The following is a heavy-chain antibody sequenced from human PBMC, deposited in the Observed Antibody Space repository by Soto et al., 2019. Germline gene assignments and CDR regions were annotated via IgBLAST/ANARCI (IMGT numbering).Heavy chain of an antibody. CDR2: FDPEDGET. D-gene: IGHD6-6*01. Sequence: ASVKVSCKVSGYTLTELSMHWVRQAPGKGLEWMGGFDPEDGETIYAQKFQGRVTMTEDTSTDTAYMELSSLRSEDTAVYYCATLPSSSPTPERVAPPYYFHYWGQGTLVTVSS. J-gene: IGHJ4*02. CDR1: GYTLTELS. V-gene: IGHV1-24*01. CDR3: ATLPSSSPTPERVAPPYYFHY.